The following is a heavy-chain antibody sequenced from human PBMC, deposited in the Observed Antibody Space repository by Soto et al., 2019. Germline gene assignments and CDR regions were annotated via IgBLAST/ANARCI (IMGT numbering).Heavy chain of an antibody. V-gene: IGHV4-59*01. CDR1: GGSISSYY. D-gene: IGHD5-18*01. J-gene: IGHJ4*02. CDR2: IYYSGST. CDR3: AQLPWKQLWPRAPVVN. Sequence: TLSLTCTVSGGSISSYYWSWIRQPPGKGLEWIGYIYYSGSTNYNPSLKSRLTITKDTSKNQLVLTMTNMDPVDTATYYCAQLPWKQLWPRAPVVNWGQGTPVTVSS.